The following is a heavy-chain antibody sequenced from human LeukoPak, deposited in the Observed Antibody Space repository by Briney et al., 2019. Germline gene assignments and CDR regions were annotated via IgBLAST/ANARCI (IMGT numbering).Heavy chain of an antibody. CDR1: GFTFSSYE. V-gene: IGHV3-48*03. CDR3: ATSSSGWYGYFYVMDV. Sequence: GGSLRLSCAASGFTFSSYEMNWVRQAPGKGLEWVSYISSSGSTIYYADSVKGRFTISRDNAKNSLYLQMNSLRAEDTAVYYCATSSSGWYGYFYVMDVWGKGTTVTISS. D-gene: IGHD6-19*01. CDR2: ISSSGSTI. J-gene: IGHJ6*04.